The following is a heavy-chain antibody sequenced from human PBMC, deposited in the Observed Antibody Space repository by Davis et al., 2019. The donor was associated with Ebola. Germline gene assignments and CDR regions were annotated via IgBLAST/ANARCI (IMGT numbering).Heavy chain of an antibody. J-gene: IGHJ5*02. CDR2: IYYSGTT. V-gene: IGHV4-31*03. D-gene: IGHD4-17*01. Sequence: LRLSCSVAGGSISSGGYYWNWIRQHPGEGLEWIGIIYYSGTTHYNPSLKSRVTISVDTSKNQFSLKLSSVTAADTAVYYCARNPTTVTTCWFDPWGQGTLVTVSS. CDR3: ARNPTTVTTCWFDP. CDR1: GGSISSGGYY.